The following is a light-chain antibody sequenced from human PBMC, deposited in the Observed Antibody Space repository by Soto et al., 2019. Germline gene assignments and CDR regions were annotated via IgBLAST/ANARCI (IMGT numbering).Light chain of an antibody. CDR2: WAS. Sequence: DNGMTQSPDSLAVSLGERATLNCRSSQNILHSSNNRNYLAWYQHKPGQPPKLLIYWASTRQSGVPDRFSGSGSGADFTLTISSLQAEDVATYYCQQYYTSLLTFGGGTKVEMK. J-gene: IGKJ4*01. V-gene: IGKV4-1*01. CDR1: QNILHSSNNRNY. CDR3: QQYYTSLLT.